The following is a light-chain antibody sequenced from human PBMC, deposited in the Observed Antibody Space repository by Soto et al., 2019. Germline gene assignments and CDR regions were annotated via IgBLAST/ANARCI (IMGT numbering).Light chain of an antibody. Sequence: QSALTQPASVSGSPGQSITISCTGTSSVVRGYNYVSWYQQHPGKAPKLMIYEVNNRPSGVSNRFSGSKSGNTASLTISGLQAEDEAYYYCSSHTTSGTLIFGGGTKLTVL. J-gene: IGLJ2*01. CDR3: SSHTTSGTLI. V-gene: IGLV2-14*01. CDR2: EVN. CDR1: SSVVRGYNY.